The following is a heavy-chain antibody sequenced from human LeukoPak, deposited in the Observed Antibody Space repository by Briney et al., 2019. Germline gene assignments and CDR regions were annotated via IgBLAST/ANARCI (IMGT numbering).Heavy chain of an antibody. CDR3: ARDQAYYYDSSAFDI. CDR1: GFTFDGYG. D-gene: IGHD3-22*01. Sequence: GGSLRLSCVASGFTFDGYGMSWVRQAPGKGLEGVSGINWNGGSTNYADSVKGRFSISRDNAKNSLFLQMNSLRAEDTALYYCARDQAYYYDSSAFDIWGQGTMVTVSS. CDR2: INWNGGST. J-gene: IGHJ3*02. V-gene: IGHV3-20*04.